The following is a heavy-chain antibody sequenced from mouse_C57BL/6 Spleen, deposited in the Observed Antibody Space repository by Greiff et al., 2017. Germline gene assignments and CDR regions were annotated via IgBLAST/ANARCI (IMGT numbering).Heavy chain of an antibody. CDR1: GYTFTDYY. Sequence: VQLQQSGAELVRPGASVKLSCKASGYTFTDYYINWVKQRPGQGLEWIARIYPGSGNTYYNEKFKGKATLTAEKSSSTAYMQLSSLTSEDSAVYFCARGSNCFDYWGQGTTLTVSS. J-gene: IGHJ2*01. CDR3: ARGSNCFDY. V-gene: IGHV1-76*01. CDR2: IYPGSGNT. D-gene: IGHD5-1*01.